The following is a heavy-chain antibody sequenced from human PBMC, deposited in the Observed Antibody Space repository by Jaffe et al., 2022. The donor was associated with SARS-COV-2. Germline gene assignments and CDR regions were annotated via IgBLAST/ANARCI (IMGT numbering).Heavy chain of an antibody. J-gene: IGHJ2*01. CDR1: GFTFSSYA. CDR3: AKHVVVGKWYFDL. Sequence: EVQLLESGGGLVQPGGSLRISCAASGFTFSSYAMTWARQAPGKGLEWVSTISGSGGSTFYADSVKGRFSISRDNSKNTVYLQMNSLRAEDTAVYYCAKHVVVGKWYFDLWGRGTLVSVSS. CDR2: ISGSGGST. V-gene: IGHV3-23*01. D-gene: IGHD2-15*01.